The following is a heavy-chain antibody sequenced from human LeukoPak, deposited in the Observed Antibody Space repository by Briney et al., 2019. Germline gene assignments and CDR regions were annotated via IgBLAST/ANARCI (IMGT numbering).Heavy chain of an antibody. Sequence: ASVKVSCKTSGYSENFYGITWVRQVAGQGLEWMGWISAQHGQTEYAPNSQGRVTMTEDTSTDTAYMELSSLRSEDTAVYYCATRRSGYSPEYYFDYWGQGTLSPSPQ. CDR3: ATRRSGYSPEYYFDY. CDR1: GYSENFYG. CDR2: ISAQHGQT. V-gene: IGHV1-18*01. D-gene: IGHD3-22*01. J-gene: IGHJ4*02.